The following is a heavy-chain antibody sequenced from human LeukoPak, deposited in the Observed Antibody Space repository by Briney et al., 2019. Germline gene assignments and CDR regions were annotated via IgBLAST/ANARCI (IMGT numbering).Heavy chain of an antibody. V-gene: IGHV4-39*07. CDR1: GGSISGSTYY. CDR3: ARDGSDNWGLFDY. D-gene: IGHD1-1*01. CDR2: VYYTGNT. Sequence: SETLSLTCTVSGGSISGSTYYWAWIRQPPGKGLEWIGSVYYTGNTYHNPSLKSRVTISVDTSKNQFSLRLSSLTAADTAVYYCARDGSDNWGLFDYSGQGTLLTVSS. J-gene: IGHJ4*02.